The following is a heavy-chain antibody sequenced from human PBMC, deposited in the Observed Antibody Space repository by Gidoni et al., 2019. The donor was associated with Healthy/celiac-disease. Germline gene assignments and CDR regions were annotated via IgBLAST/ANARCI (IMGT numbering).Heavy chain of an antibody. J-gene: IGHJ4*02. CDR2: INAGNGNT. Sequence: QVQLVQSGAEGQKPGASVKVSCKASGYTCTSYAMHWVRQAHGQRLEWMGWINAGNGNTKYSQKFQGRVTITRDTSASTAYMELSGLRSEDTAVYYCARGYGGNSNFDYWGQGTLVTVSS. CDR3: ARGYGGNSNFDY. CDR1: GYTCTSYA. V-gene: IGHV1-3*01. D-gene: IGHD4-17*01.